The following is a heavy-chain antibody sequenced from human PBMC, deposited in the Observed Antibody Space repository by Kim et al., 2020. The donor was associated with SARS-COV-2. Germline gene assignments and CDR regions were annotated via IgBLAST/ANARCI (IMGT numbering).Heavy chain of an antibody. J-gene: IGHJ4*02. CDR1: GVSISSYY. Sequence: SETLSHTCSVSGVSISSYYWSWIRQPPGKGLEWIGYIYYSGSANYNPSLRSRVTISVDTSKNQFSLKLSSVTAADTAVYYCAGTARGANFDYWGRGALGT. V-gene: IGHV4-59*08. CDR2: IYYSGSA. CDR3: AGTARGANFDY. D-gene: IGHD1-26*01.